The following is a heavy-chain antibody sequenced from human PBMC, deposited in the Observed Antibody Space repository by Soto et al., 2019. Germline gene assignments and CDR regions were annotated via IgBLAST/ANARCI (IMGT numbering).Heavy chain of an antibody. D-gene: IGHD4-17*01. V-gene: IGHV3-30*18. CDR3: AKDLTTVVRGFDY. Sequence: QVQLVESGGGVVQPGKSLRLSCAASGFTFSTYGMHWVRQAPGKGLEWVAVISDDGSIKYYADSVKGRFTISRDNSKNTLDLQMNSLRAEDTAVYYCAKDLTTVVRGFDYWGQGTLVTVSS. CDR2: ISDDGSIK. J-gene: IGHJ4*02. CDR1: GFTFSTYG.